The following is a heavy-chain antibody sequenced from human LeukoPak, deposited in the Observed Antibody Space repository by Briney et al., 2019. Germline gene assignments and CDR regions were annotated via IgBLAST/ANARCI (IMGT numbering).Heavy chain of an antibody. CDR2: VSSSSSYI. D-gene: IGHD3-10*01. Sequence: PGGSLRLSCAASGFTLSSYSMNWVRQAPGKGLEWVSSVSSSSSYIYYADSVKGRFTISRDNAKNSLYLQMNSLRAGDTAVYYCAREGSPYYGMDVWGKGTTVTVSS. V-gene: IGHV3-21*01. CDR3: AREGSPYYGMDV. CDR1: GFTLSSYS. J-gene: IGHJ6*04.